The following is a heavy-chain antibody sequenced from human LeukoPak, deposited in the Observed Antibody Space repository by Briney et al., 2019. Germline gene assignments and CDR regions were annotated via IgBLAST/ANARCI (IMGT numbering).Heavy chain of an antibody. D-gene: IGHD3-3*01. CDR3: ASRRLRFLEWLPIDAFDI. CDR2: INHSGST. V-gene: IGHV4-34*01. J-gene: IGHJ3*02. Sequence: SETLSLTCTVSGGSIRSGDHYWSWIRQPPGKGLEWIGEINHSGSTNYNPSLKSRVTISVDTSKNQFSLKLSSVTAADTAVYYCASRRLRFLEWLPIDAFDIWGQGTMVTVSS. CDR1: GGSIRSGDHY.